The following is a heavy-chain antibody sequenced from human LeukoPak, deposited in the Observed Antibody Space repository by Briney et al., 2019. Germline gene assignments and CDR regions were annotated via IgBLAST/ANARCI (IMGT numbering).Heavy chain of an antibody. CDR2: INWNGGST. CDR3: TPDGVGATSD. V-gene: IGHV3-20*04. J-gene: IGHJ4*02. CDR1: GFTFDDYG. Sequence: GGSLRLSCAASGFTFDDYGMSWVRQAPGKGLEWVSGINWNGGSTGYADSVKGRFTISRDNAKNSLYLQMNSLRAEDTALYYCTPDGVGATSDWGQGTLVTVSS. D-gene: IGHD1-26*01.